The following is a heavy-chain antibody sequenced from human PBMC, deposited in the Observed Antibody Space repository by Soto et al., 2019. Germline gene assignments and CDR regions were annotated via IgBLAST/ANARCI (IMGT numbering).Heavy chain of an antibody. V-gene: IGHV3-23*01. CDR2: ISGSGGST. Sequence: EVQLLESGGGLVQPGGSLRLSCAASGFTFSSYAMSWVSQAPGKGLEWVSAISGSGGSTYYADSVKGRFTISRDNSKNTLYLQMNILRAEDTAVYYCAKWTGGRFGENKEMDVWGKGTTVTVSS. J-gene: IGHJ6*04. CDR3: AKWTGGRFGENKEMDV. D-gene: IGHD3-10*01. CDR1: GFTFSSYA.